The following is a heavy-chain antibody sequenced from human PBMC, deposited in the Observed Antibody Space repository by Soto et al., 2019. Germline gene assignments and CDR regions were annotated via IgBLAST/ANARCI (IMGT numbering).Heavy chain of an antibody. V-gene: IGHV3-23*01. Sequence: PVVTLRISCAASGFTFSSYAMSWVRQAPGKGLEWVSAISGIGGSTYYADSVKGRFTISRDNSKNTLYLQMNSLRAEDTAVYYCAKPGTLRYFDWLTNWGQGTLVTVSS. CDR2: ISGIGGST. D-gene: IGHD3-9*01. CDR1: GFTFSSYA. J-gene: IGHJ4*02. CDR3: AKPGTLRYFDWLTN.